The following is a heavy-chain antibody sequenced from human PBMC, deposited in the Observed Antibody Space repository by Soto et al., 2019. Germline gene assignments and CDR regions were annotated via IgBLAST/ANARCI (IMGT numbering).Heavy chain of an antibody. CDR1: GGSISSGGCY. J-gene: IGHJ6*02. D-gene: IGHD3-3*01. CDR3: ATFPLKNDFWSGPQYPSNYYGMDV. Sequence: PSQTLSLTCTVSGGSISSGGCYWSLIRQHPGKGLEWIGYIYYSGSTNYNPSLKSRVTISVDTSKNQFSLKLSSVTAAETAVYYCATFPLKNDFWSGPQYPSNYYGMDVWGQGTTVTVSS. CDR2: IYYSGST. V-gene: IGHV4-61*08.